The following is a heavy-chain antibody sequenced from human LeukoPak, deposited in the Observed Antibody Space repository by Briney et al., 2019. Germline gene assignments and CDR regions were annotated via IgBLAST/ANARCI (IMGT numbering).Heavy chain of an antibody. CDR1: GGSFSGYY. CDR2: INHSGST. J-gene: IGHJ6*02. D-gene: IGHD6-13*01. V-gene: IGHV4-34*01. Sequence: PSETLSLTCAVYGGSFSGYYWSWIRQPPGKGLEWIGEINHSGSTNYNPSLKSRVTISVDTSKNQFSLKLSSVTAADTAVYYCARRSSSWYYYGMDVWGQGTTVTVSS. CDR3: ARRSSSWYYYGMDV.